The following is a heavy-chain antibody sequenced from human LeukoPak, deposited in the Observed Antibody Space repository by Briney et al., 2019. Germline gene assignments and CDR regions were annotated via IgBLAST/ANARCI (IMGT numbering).Heavy chain of an antibody. D-gene: IGHD6-19*01. CDR2: ISGDGGST. J-gene: IGHJ4*02. V-gene: IGHV3-43*02. Sequence: GGSLRLSCAASGFSFDDCAMHWVRQAPGKGLEWVSLISGDGGSTYYADSVRGRFTISGDNSKNSLYLQMNSLTTEDTALYHCAKGSSSGHELFDYWGQGTLVTVSS. CDR1: GFSFDDCA. CDR3: AKGSSSGHELFDY.